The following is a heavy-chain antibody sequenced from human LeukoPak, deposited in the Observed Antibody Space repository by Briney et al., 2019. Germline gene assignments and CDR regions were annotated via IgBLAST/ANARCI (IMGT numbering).Heavy chain of an antibody. V-gene: IGHV3-30*02. CDR2: THHDGTK. CDR3: AKDTNAFSCDH. Sequence: GGSLRLSCAASGFTFSSYAMYWVRQAPGKGLEWVALTHHDGTKYYSDSVKCRFTVSRDNSKNTIYLQMTSLRAEDAAVYYCAKDTNAFSCDHWGQGTLVTVSS. CDR1: GFTFSSYA. D-gene: IGHD2-2*01. J-gene: IGHJ4*02.